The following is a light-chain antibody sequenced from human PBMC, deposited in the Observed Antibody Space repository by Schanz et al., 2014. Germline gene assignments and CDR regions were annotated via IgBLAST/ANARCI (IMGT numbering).Light chain of an antibody. Sequence: EIVLTQSPDTLSLSPGERATLSCRASQSVTSSQLAWYQQRPGQAPRLLIYGASTRATGIPARFSGTGSGTEFTLTISSLQSEDFAVYYCQQYNNWPPWTFGQGTKVEIK. V-gene: IGKV3-15*01. J-gene: IGKJ1*01. CDR2: GAS. CDR3: QQYNNWPPWT. CDR1: QSVTSS.